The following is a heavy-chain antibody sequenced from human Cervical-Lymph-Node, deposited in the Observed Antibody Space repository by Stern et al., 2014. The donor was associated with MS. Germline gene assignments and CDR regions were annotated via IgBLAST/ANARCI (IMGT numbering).Heavy chain of an antibody. CDR1: GFTFDDYA. CDR2: IDWNSDNI. D-gene: IGHD6-13*01. CDR3: VKDGKGGGAGTDY. V-gene: IGHV3-9*01. J-gene: IGHJ4*02. Sequence: EVQLVESGGDLVQPGRSLRLSCAASGFTFDDYAMHWVRQGPGKGLEWVSGIDWNSDNIGYVDSVKGRFTISRDNAKNSLYLRMDSLRVEDTALYYCVKDGKGGGAGTDYWGQGTLVTVSS.